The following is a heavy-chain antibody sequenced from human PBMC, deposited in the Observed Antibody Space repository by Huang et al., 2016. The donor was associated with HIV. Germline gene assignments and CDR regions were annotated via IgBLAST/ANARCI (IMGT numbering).Heavy chain of an antibody. Sequence: QLVESGGGVVQSGGSLRLSCAASGFTFSSYDMYWLRQAPGKGRGWVTLSSFDESSMYYADSVKGRFSISRDNSKNTLYLQMHSLRIEDTAVYYCARVLKWYYMDIWGRGTSVTVSS. V-gene: IGHV3-30*03. D-gene: IGHD1-26*01. CDR1: GFTFSSYD. J-gene: IGHJ6*03. CDR3: ARVLKWYYMDI. CDR2: SSFDESSM.